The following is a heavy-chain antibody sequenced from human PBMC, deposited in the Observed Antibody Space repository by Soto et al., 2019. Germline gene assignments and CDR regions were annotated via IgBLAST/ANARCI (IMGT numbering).Heavy chain of an antibody. D-gene: IGHD5-12*01. CDR1: GGTFNNYA. J-gene: IGHJ4*02. Sequence: QVQLVQSGAEVKKPGSSVKASCKASGGTFNNYAITWVRQAPGQGLEWMGGIIPIIGTADYAHKFQGRLAISTDESTGTTFMELTSLRSDDKALYYCARGGVDVGATSDVNFCGQGTLVTVSS. CDR3: ARGGVDVGATSDVNF. V-gene: IGHV1-69*01. CDR2: IIPIIGTA.